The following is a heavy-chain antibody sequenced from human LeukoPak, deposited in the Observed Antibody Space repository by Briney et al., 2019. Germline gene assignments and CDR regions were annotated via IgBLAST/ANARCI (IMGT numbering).Heavy chain of an antibody. CDR2: ISYDGINK. J-gene: IGHJ4*02. CDR3: ANLYGDSGLDY. CDR1: GFTFSSYG. D-gene: IGHD4-17*01. Sequence: PGGSLRLSCAASGFTFSSYGMHWVRRPPGKGLEWVAVISYDGINKYHADSVKGRFTISRDKSKNTLYLQMNSLRAEDTALYYCANLYGDSGLDYWGQGTLVTVSS. V-gene: IGHV3-30*18.